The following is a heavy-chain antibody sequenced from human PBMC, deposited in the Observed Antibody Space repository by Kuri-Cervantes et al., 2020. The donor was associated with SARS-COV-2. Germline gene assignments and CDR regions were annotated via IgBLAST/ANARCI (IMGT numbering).Heavy chain of an antibody. J-gene: IGHJ4*02. CDR2: IYHNGNT. CDR3: ASLLLWQQFAH. V-gene: IGHV4-4*02. CDR1: GDSMNNGNW. D-gene: IGHD5-24*01. Sequence: SETLSLICDVSGDSMNNGNWWTWVRQTPGKGLEWIGEIYHNGNTNYNPSLKSRVTISVDESKNQFSLKLNSVTAADTAVYYCASLLLWQQFAHWGQGILVTVSS.